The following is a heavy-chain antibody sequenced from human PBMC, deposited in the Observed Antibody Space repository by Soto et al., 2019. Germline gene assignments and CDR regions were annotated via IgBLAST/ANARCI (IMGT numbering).Heavy chain of an antibody. V-gene: IGHV5-51*01. CDR3: ARHDTYYDILSGYYFDY. CDR1: GYSFTSYW. J-gene: IGHJ4*02. CDR2: INPGDSET. Sequence: GESLKISCKGSGYSFTSYWIAWVRQMPGKGLEWMAIINPGDSETKYSPSFQGQVTISADKSINTAYLQWSSLKASDTAMYYCARHDTYYDILSGYYFDYWGQGTQVPVSS. D-gene: IGHD3-9*01.